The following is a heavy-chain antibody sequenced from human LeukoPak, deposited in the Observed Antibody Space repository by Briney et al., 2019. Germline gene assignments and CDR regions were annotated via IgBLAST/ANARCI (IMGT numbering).Heavy chain of an antibody. CDR1: GYTFTGYY. Sequence: ASVKVSCKASGYTFTGYYMHWVRQAPGQGLEWMGWINPNSGGTNYAQKFQGWVTMTRDTSISTAYMELRSLRSDDTAVYYCARGPIAAAGTWHNWFDPWGQGTLVTVSS. CDR2: INPNSGGT. D-gene: IGHD6-13*01. V-gene: IGHV1-2*04. CDR3: ARGPIAAAGTWHNWFDP. J-gene: IGHJ5*02.